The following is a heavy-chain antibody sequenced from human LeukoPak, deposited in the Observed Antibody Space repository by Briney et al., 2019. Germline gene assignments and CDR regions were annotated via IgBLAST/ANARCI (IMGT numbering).Heavy chain of an antibody. J-gene: IGHJ3*02. CDR3: ARDRIYYSNDAFDI. Sequence: GASVKVSCKASGYTFTSYGISWVRQAPGQGLEWMGWISAYNGNTNYAQKLQGRVTMTTDTSTSTAYMELRSLRSDDTAVYYCARDRIYYSNDAFDIWGQGTMVTVSS. D-gene: IGHD2/OR15-2a*01. CDR1: GYTFTSYG. V-gene: IGHV1-18*01. CDR2: ISAYNGNT.